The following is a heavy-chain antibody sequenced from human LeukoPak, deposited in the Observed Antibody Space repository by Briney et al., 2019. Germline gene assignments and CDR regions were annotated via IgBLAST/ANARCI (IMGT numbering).Heavy chain of an antibody. CDR2: MKQDGSEK. V-gene: IGHV3-7*01. J-gene: IGHJ4*02. Sequence: GGSLRLSCAASGFTFSNYWMSWVRQALGKGLEWVANMKQDGSEKYYVDSVKGRFTISRDNAKNSLYLQMNSLRAEDTAVYYCARDDDWNYEDYWGQGTLVTVSS. CDR3: ARDDDWNYEDY. CDR1: GFTFSNYW. D-gene: IGHD1-7*01.